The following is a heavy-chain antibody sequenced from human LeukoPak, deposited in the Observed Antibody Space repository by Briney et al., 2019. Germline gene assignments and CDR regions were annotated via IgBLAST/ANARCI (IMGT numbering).Heavy chain of an antibody. CDR1: GGSISSYY. CDR2: IYYSGST. CDR3: ARDVPWYGMDV. Sequence: SKTLSLTCTVSGGSISSYYWSWIRQPPGKGLEWIGYIYYSGSTNYNPSLKSRVTISVDTSKNQFSLKLSSVTAADTAVYYCARDVPWYGMDVWGQGTTVTVSS. J-gene: IGHJ6*02. D-gene: IGHD6-6*01. V-gene: IGHV4-59*01.